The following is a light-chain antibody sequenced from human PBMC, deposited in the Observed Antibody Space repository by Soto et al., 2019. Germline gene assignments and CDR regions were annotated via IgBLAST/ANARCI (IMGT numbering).Light chain of an antibody. CDR1: QSVSSN. Sequence: DMVMTQSPATLSVSPGERATLSCRASQSVSSNLAWYQQKPGQAPRLLISGASTRATGIPARLSGSGSGTEFTLTISSLRSEDFAVYYCQQYDNWPITFGQGTRLEIK. V-gene: IGKV3-15*01. J-gene: IGKJ5*01. CDR3: QQYDNWPIT. CDR2: GAS.